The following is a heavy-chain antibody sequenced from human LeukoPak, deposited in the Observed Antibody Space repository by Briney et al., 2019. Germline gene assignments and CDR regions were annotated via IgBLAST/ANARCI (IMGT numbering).Heavy chain of an antibody. J-gene: IGHJ4*02. D-gene: IGHD6-19*01. CDR3: ARDQDSSGWYTFDY. Sequence: GGSLRLSCAASGFTLSSYAMHWVRQAPGKGLEWVAVISYDGSNKYYADSVKGRFTISRDNSKNTLYLQMNSLRAEDTAVYYCARDQDSSGWYTFDYWGQGTLVTVSS. CDR2: ISYDGSNK. CDR1: GFTLSSYA. V-gene: IGHV3-30*04.